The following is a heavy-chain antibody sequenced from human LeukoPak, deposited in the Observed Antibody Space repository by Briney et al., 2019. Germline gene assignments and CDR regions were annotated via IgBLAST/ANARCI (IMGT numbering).Heavy chain of an antibody. J-gene: IGHJ4*02. D-gene: IGHD2-2*02. CDR1: GFTFSSYG. CDR2: ISYDGSNK. Sequence: GGSLRLSCAASGFTFSSYGMHWVRQAPGKGLEWVAVISYDGSNKYYADSVKGRFTISRDNSKNTLYLQMNSLRAEDTAVYYCAKDLDIVVVPAAIRDYWGQGTLVTVSS. CDR3: AKDLDIVVVPAAIRDY. V-gene: IGHV3-30*18.